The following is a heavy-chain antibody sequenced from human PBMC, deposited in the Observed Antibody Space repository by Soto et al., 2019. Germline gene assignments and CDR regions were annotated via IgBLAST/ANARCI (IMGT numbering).Heavy chain of an antibody. CDR3: AKEYEYSSGWERIDY. J-gene: IGHJ4*02. V-gene: IGHV3-23*01. Sequence: EVQLLESGGGLVQPGGSLRLSCAASGFTFSSYAMSWVRQAPGKGLEWVSAISGSGGSTYYADSVKGRFTISRDNSKNTLYLNMKSLRAEATAVYYCAKEYEYSSGWERIDYWGQGTLVTVSS. CDR2: ISGSGGST. CDR1: GFTFSSYA. D-gene: IGHD6-19*01.